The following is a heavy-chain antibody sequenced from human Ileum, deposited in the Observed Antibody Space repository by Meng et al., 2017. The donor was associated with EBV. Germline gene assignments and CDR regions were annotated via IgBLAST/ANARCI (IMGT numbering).Heavy chain of an antibody. CDR1: EYTFTDWC. J-gene: IGHJ4*02. CDR3: ARDLTYCSGGSCYPTTIDY. D-gene: IGHD2-15*01. V-gene: IGHV1-18*01. CDR2: ISAYNGNT. Sequence: QVQLVQSGAEVKKSGASVKVSCKASEYTFTDWCIYWVRQAPGQGLEWMGWISAYNGNTNYAQKLQGRVTMTTDTSTSTAYMELRSLRSDDTAVYYCARDLTYCSGGSCYPTTIDYWGQGTLVTVAS.